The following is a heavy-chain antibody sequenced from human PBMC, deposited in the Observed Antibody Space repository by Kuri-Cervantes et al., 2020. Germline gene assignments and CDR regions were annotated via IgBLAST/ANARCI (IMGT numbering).Heavy chain of an antibody. Sequence: ASVKVSCKASGYTFTSYYMHWVRQAPGQGLEWMGIINPSGGSTSYAQKFQGRVTMTRDTSISTAYMELSRLRSDDTAVYYCARAAGTGYYDYWGQGTLVTVSS. V-gene: IGHV1-46*01. J-gene: IGHJ4*02. CDR3: ARAAGTGYYDY. D-gene: IGHD3-9*01. CDR1: GYTFTSYY. CDR2: INPSGGST.